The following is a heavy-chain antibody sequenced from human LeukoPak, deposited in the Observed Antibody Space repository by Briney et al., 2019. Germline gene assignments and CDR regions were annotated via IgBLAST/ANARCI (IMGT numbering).Heavy chain of an antibody. CDR1: EFTFSSYE. CDR3: AREIGLRIDF. J-gene: IGHJ4*02. D-gene: IGHD5/OR15-5a*01. CDR2: ISSSGNSI. Sequence: GGSLRLSCAASEFTFSSYEMTWVRQAPGKGLEWVSYISSSGNSIYYADSVKGRFTISRDNAKNSPYLQMNNLRAEDTAVYFCAREIGLRIDFWGQGTLVTVSS. V-gene: IGHV3-48*03.